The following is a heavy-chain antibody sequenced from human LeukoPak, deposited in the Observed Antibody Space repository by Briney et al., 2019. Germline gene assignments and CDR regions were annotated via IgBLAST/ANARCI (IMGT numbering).Heavy chain of an antibody. CDR1: GFTFSSSA. V-gene: IGHV3-23*01. D-gene: IGHD1-26*01. Sequence: GGSLRLSCAASGFTFSSSAMSWVRQAPGKGLEWVSAISNNGGYTYYADSVQGRFTISRDNSKSTLCLQMNSLRAEDTAVYYCAKDRTVGASYWYFDLWGRGTLVTVSS. J-gene: IGHJ2*01. CDR2: ISNNGGYT. CDR3: AKDRTVGASYWYFDL.